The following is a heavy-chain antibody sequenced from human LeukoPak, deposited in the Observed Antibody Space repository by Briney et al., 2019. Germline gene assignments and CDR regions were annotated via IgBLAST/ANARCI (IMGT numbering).Heavy chain of an antibody. CDR1: GFTFSSHA. CDR3: AKDWYYYDSSGYYFGCLDY. CDR2: ISYDGSNK. D-gene: IGHD3-22*01. V-gene: IGHV3-30*18. J-gene: IGHJ4*02. Sequence: GGSLRLSCAASGFTFSSHAMHWVRQAAGKGLEWVAVISYDGSNKYYADSVKGRFTISRDNSKNTLYLQMNSLRAEDTAVYYCAKDWYYYDSSGYYFGCLDYWGQGTLVTVSS.